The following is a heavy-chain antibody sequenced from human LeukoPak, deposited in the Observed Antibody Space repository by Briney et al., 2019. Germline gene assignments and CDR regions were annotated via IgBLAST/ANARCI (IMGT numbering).Heavy chain of an antibody. CDR2: ISWNSGSI. J-gene: IGHJ6*03. D-gene: IGHD6-6*01. Sequence: GGSLRLSCAASGFTFDDYAMHWLRQSPGKGLEWVSGISWNSGSIGYADSVKGRFTISRDNAKNSLYLQMNSLRAEDTALYYCAKEQLSTGMDVWGKGTTVTVSS. CDR3: AKEQLSTGMDV. CDR1: GFTFDDYA. V-gene: IGHV3-9*01.